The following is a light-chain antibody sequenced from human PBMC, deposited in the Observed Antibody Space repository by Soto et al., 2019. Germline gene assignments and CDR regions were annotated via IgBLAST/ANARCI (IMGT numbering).Light chain of an antibody. CDR1: QSVRSY. Sequence: ENVLTQSPATLSLSPGDRATLSCRASQSVRSYLAWYQQKPGQAPRLLISDASNRATGVPARFSGSGYGTDFNLNISSLEPEDFAVYYWQPRSSGWTFGAGTKVEI. CDR2: DAS. CDR3: QPRSSGWT. V-gene: IGKV3-11*01. J-gene: IGKJ1*01.